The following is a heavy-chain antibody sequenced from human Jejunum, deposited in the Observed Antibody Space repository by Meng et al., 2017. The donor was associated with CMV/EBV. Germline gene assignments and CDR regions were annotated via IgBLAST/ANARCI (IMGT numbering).Heavy chain of an antibody. Sequence: ASGCSFGAFGMHWVRQAPGKGLEWVAFLRHDGGGESYADSVRGRFTISRDNFKSTLYLQMNSPRPGDSAVYYCGKDSHSSGWYVDFWGQGTLVTVSS. CDR3: GKDSHSSGWYVDF. CDR2: LRHDGGGE. D-gene: IGHD6-19*01. J-gene: IGHJ4*02. V-gene: IGHV3-30*02. CDR1: GCSFGAFG.